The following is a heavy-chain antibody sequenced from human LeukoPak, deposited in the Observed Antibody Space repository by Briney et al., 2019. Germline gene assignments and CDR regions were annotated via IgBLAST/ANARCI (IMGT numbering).Heavy chain of an antibody. J-gene: IGHJ3*02. D-gene: IGHD1-26*01. V-gene: IGHV3-74*01. CDR3: ARDPHGGSGSDPHDAFDI. CDR2: IKYEGTKT. CDR1: GFTFSSYW. Sequence: GGSLRLSCAASGFTFSSYWTHWVRQAPGEGLVWFSRIKYEGTKTSYADSVKGRFTMSRDNAKNTLYLQMNSLTVEDMAVYFCARDPHGGSGSDPHDAFDIWGQGTMVTVS.